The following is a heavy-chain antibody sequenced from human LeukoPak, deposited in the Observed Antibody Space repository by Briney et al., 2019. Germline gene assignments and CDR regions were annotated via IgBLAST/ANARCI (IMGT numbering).Heavy chain of an antibody. CDR1: GGSVSSGNYY. CDR2: IHYSGST. CDR3: ARARFGDLFFDY. Sequence: SETLPLTCTVSGGSVSSGNYYWSLIWQPPGKGLEWIGYIHYSGSTNYNPSLKSRVTISVDTSKNQFSLNLSSVTAADTAVYYCARARFGDLFFDYWGQGTLVTVSS. V-gene: IGHV4-61*01. D-gene: IGHD3-10*01. J-gene: IGHJ4*02.